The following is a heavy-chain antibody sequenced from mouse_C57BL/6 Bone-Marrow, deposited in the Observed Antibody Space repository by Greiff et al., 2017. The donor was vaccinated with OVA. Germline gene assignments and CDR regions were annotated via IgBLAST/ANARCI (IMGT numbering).Heavy chain of an antibody. CDR2: INPGSGGT. CDR1: GYAFTNYL. V-gene: IGHV1-54*01. Sequence: VHLVESGAELVRPGTSVKVSCKASGYAFTNYLIEWVKQRPGQGLEWIGVINPGSGGTNYNEKFKGKATLTADKSSSTAYMQLSSLTSEDSAVYFCARSGRNYGSSPAWFAYWGQGTLVTVSA. CDR3: ARSGRNYGSSPAWFAY. D-gene: IGHD1-1*01. J-gene: IGHJ3*01.